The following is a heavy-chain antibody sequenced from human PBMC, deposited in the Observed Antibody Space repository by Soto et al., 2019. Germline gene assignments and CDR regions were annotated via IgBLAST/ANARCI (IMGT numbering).Heavy chain of an antibody. CDR2: ISAYNGNT. CDR3: GRDARQTLITTVRGVIGWFDP. J-gene: IGHJ5*02. D-gene: IGHD3-10*01. Sequence: ASVKVSCKASGYTFTSYGISWVRQAPGQGLEWMGWISAYNGNTNYAQKLQGRVTMTTDTSTSTAYMELRSLRSDDTAVYYRGRDARQTLITTVRGVIGWFDPWGQGTLVTVSS. CDR1: GYTFTSYG. V-gene: IGHV1-18*01.